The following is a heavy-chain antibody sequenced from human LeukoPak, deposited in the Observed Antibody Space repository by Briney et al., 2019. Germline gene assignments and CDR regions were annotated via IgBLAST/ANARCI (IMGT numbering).Heavy chain of an antibody. V-gene: IGHV4-34*01. D-gene: IGHD1-26*01. CDR3: ARGGGATPLDY. CDR1: GGSFSGYY. J-gene: IGHJ4*02. Sequence: KPSETLSLTCAVYGGSFSGYYWSWIRQPPGKGLEWIGEINHSGSTNYNPSLKSRVTISVDTSKNQLSLKLSSVTAADTAVYYCARGGGATPLDYWGQGTLVTVSS. CDR2: INHSGST.